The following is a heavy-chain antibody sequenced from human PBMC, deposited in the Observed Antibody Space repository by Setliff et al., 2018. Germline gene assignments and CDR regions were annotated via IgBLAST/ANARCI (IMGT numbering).Heavy chain of an antibody. D-gene: IGHD4-17*01. Sequence: ASVKVSCKATGGTFRNYGISWVRQAPGQGLEWMGGFDPEDGETIYAQKFQGRVTMTEDTSTDTAYMELSSLRSEDTAVYYCATDLTTVVTPLDYWGQGTLVTVSS. CDR1: GGTFRNYG. J-gene: IGHJ4*02. CDR3: ATDLTTVVTPLDY. CDR2: FDPEDGET. V-gene: IGHV1-24*01.